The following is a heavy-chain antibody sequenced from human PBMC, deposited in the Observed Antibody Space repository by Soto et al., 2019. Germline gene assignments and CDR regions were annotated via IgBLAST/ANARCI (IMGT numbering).Heavy chain of an antibody. V-gene: IGHV4-34*01. J-gene: IGHJ4*02. CDR3: ARDKITGLFDY. CDR1: GGSFSGYY. Sequence: QVQLQQWGAGLLKPSETLSLTCAVYGGSFSGYYWTWIRQPPGTGLEWIGEINHSGSTNYNPSLKSRVTISVNTSKSQFCLKLTSVTAADTAVYYCARDKITGLFDYWGQGTLVTVSS. CDR2: INHSGST. D-gene: IGHD2-8*02.